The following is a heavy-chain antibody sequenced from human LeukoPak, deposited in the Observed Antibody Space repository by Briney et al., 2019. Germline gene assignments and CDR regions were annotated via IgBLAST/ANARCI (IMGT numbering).Heavy chain of an antibody. Sequence: SETLSLTCTVSGGTISSYYWSWIRQPAGKGLEWIGRIYTSGSTNYNPSLKSRVTMSVDTSKNQFSLKLSSVTAADTAVYYCARGWEVVAATSPSKHNWFDPWGQGTLVTVSS. CDR3: ARGWEVVAATSPSKHNWFDP. J-gene: IGHJ5*02. CDR2: IYTSGST. CDR1: GGTISSYY. V-gene: IGHV4-4*07. D-gene: IGHD2-15*01.